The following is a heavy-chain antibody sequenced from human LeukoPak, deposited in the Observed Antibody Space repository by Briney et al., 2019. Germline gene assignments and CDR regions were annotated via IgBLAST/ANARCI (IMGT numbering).Heavy chain of an antibody. CDR3: ARDHYYDSSGYFPSSRYYYGMDV. Sequence: ASVKVSCKASGYTFTSYDINWVRQATGQGLEWMGWMNPNSGNTGYAQKFQGRVTMTRNTSISTAYMELSSLRSEDTAVYYCARDHYYDSSGYFPSSRYYYGMDVWGQGTTVTVSS. D-gene: IGHD3-22*01. CDR1: GYTFTSYD. V-gene: IGHV1-8*01. J-gene: IGHJ6*02. CDR2: MNPNSGNT.